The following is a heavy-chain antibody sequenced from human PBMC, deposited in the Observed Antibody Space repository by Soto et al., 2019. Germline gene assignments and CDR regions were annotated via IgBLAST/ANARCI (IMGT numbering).Heavy chain of an antibody. D-gene: IGHD5-12*01. V-gene: IGHV3-33*01. CDR1: GFTFSSYG. Sequence: QVQLVESGGGVVQPGRSLRLSCAASGFTFSSYGMHWVRQAPGKGLEWVAVIWYDGSNKYYADSVKGRFTISRDNSKNTLYLQMNSLSAEDTAVYYCARGGTYSGYAGYWGQGTLVTVSS. J-gene: IGHJ4*02. CDR2: IWYDGSNK. CDR3: ARGGTYSGYAGY.